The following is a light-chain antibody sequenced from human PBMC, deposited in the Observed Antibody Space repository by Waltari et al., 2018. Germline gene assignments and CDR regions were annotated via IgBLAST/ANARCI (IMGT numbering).Light chain of an antibody. CDR1: GGSIATNY. J-gene: IGLJ3*02. CDR3: QSYDRTDWV. Sequence: KFMLTQPHSVSESPGKTVTISCTGSGGSIATNYVQWYQQRPGSAPILFIFEDYQRTSGVPGRFSGSIDNASNSPSLTISGLKTEDEADYFCQSYDRTDWVFGGGTKLTVL. V-gene: IGLV6-57*02. CDR2: EDY.